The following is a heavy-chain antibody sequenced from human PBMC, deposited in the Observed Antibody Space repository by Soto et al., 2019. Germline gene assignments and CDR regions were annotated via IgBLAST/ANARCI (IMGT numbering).Heavy chain of an antibody. V-gene: IGHV4-30-4*08. J-gene: IGHJ5*02. Sequence: PSETLSLTCTVSGVSISSGGYYWTWIRQHPQKGLEWIGHIYYSGSTYYSPSLKSRVTISVDTSKNQFSLKLSSVTAADTAVYYCARDRRNTYGDYPNWFDPWGQGTLVTVSS. D-gene: IGHD4-17*01. CDR3: ARDRRNTYGDYPNWFDP. CDR1: GVSISSGGYY. CDR2: IYYSGST.